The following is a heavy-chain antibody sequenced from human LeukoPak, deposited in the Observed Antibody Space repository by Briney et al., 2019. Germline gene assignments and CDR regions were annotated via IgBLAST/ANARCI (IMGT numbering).Heavy chain of an antibody. J-gene: IGHJ6*03. Sequence: SETLSLTCTVSGGSISSSDYYWGWIRQSPGTGLEWIGSIYYSGSTYYNPSLKSRVTISVDTSKNQFSLKLSSVTAADTAVYFCVSLVSGSYRLVPYYYYYMDVWGKGTTVTVSS. D-gene: IGHD1-26*01. V-gene: IGHV4-39*01. CDR1: GGSISSSDYY. CDR2: IYYSGST. CDR3: VSLVSGSYRLVPYYYYYMDV.